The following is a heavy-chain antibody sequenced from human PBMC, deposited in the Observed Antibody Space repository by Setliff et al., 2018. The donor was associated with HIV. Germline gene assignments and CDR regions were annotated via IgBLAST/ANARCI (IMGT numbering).Heavy chain of an antibody. V-gene: IGHV1-69*05. Sequence: SVKVSCKASGGTFSSYGISWVRQAPGQGLEWMGGITPLLGTTNYAQKFQGRVTITTDESTNTVYMELSGLRSEDTAVYYCARDIGSRGSSRYGKYFDLWGRGTLVTVSS. CDR3: ARDIGSRGSSRYGKYFDL. J-gene: IGHJ2*01. D-gene: IGHD6-13*01. CDR2: ITPLLGTT. CDR1: GGTFSSYG.